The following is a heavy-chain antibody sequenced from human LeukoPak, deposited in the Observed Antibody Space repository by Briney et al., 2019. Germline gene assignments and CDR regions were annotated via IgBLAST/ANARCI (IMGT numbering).Heavy chain of an antibody. CDR1: GFTFSSYW. CDR3: ARAGVLRYFDWAAEMGAFDI. CDR2: IYSGGST. D-gene: IGHD3-9*01. Sequence: GGSLRLSCAASGFTFSSYWMHWVRQAPGKGLEWVSVIYSGGSTYYADSVKGRFTISRDNSKNTLYLQMNSLRAEDTAVYYCARAGVLRYFDWAAEMGAFDIWGQGTMATVSS. V-gene: IGHV3-66*01. J-gene: IGHJ3*02.